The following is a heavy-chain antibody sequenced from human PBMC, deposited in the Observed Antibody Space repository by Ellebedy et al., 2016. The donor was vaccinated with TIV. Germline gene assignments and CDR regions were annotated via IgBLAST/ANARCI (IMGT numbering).Heavy chain of an antibody. CDR3: ARDMVQGMVARYLWFDY. J-gene: IGHJ4*02. CDR2: ISAYTGNT. Sequence: ASVKVSCKTSGYAFASYGISWVRQAPGQGLEWMGWISAYTGNTNYAQKFQGRVTMTTDTSTSTAYMGLRSLRSDDTAVYYCARDMVQGMVARYLWFDYWGQGTLVTVSS. CDR1: GYAFASYG. V-gene: IGHV1-18*01. D-gene: IGHD5-12*01.